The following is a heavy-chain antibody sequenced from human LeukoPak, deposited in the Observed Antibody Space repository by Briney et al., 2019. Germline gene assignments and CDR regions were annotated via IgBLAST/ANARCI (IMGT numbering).Heavy chain of an antibody. CDR3: ARHEKAVAGKHFDY. Sequence: PSETLSLTCTVSGGSISSSSYYWGWIRQPPGKGLEWIGSIYYSGSTHYNPSLKSRVSISVDTSKNQFSLKLSSVTAADTAVYYCARHEKAVAGKHFDYWGQGTLVTVSS. V-gene: IGHV4-39*01. J-gene: IGHJ4*02. CDR1: GGSISSSSYY. D-gene: IGHD6-19*01. CDR2: IYYSGST.